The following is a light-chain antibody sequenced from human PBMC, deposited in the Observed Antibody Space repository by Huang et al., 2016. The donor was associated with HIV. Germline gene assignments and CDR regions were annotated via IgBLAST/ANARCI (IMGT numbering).Light chain of an antibody. CDR3: QQYYSSPQT. V-gene: IGKV4-1*01. Sequence: DIIMTQSPDSLAVSLGERATLNCRSSQSVYSSSTSKDYMAWFQQKPGQPPRLLLSWASTREAGVPDRFSGSGSGTHFTLTIANLEAEDAAIYYCQQYYSSPQTFGQGTRVEVK. CDR2: WAS. J-gene: IGKJ1*01. CDR1: QSVYSSSTSKDY.